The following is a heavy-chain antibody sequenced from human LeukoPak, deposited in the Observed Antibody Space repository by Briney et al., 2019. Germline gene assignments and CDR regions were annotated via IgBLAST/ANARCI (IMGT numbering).Heavy chain of an antibody. J-gene: IGHJ4*02. V-gene: IGHV1-2*02. CDR2: INPNSGGT. D-gene: IGHD3-3*01. CDR1: GYTFTGYY. Sequence: ASVKVSCKASGYTFTGYYMHWVRQAPGQGLEWMGWINPNSGGTNYAQKFQGRVTMTRDTSTSTVYMELSSLRSEDTAVYYCASGAGITIFGVVPEYWGQGTLVTVSS. CDR3: ASGAGITIFGVVPEY.